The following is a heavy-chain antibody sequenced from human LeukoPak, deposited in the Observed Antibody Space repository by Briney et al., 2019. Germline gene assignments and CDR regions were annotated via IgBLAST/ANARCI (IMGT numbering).Heavy chain of an antibody. CDR3: ARGHNENNYKSTIDV. J-gene: IGHJ3*01. V-gene: IGHV4-4*02. Sequence: PSETLSLTCAVSGXSISTSTGWNWVRQPPGKGLEWIGEIYRSGSTNRNPSLKSRVTISVDKTKNQFSLKLSSVTAADTAMYYCARGHNENNYKSTIDVWGQGTMVTVSS. D-gene: IGHD1/OR15-1a*01. CDR1: GXSISTSTG. CDR2: IYRSGST.